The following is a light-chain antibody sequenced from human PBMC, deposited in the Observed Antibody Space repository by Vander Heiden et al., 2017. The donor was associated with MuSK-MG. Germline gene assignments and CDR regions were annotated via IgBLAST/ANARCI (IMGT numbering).Light chain of an antibody. Sequence: QPVLTQPPTASGPPGQSVTISCSGSSSKIGSNTVNWYQQLPGTAPNLLIYRNNPLTSGGPDRFSGSKSGTSASLAISGLQAEEEADYYCAAWDVSLNGVVFGGGTKLTVL. V-gene: IGLV1-44*01. CDR2: RNN. J-gene: IGLJ2*01. CDR3: AAWDVSLNGVV. CDR1: SSKIGSNT.